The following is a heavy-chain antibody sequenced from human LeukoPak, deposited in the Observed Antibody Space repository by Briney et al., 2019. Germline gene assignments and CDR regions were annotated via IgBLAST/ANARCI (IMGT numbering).Heavy chain of an antibody. CDR2: ISAYNGNT. CDR1: GYTFTSYY. Sequence: EASVKVSCKASGYTFTSYYMHWVRQAPGQGLEWMGWISAYNGNTNYAQKLQGRVTMTTDTSTSTAHMELRSLRSDDTAVYYCARGLGYCSGGSCGGGYFDYWGQGTLVTVSS. J-gene: IGHJ4*02. CDR3: ARGLGYCSGGSCGGGYFDY. D-gene: IGHD2-15*01. V-gene: IGHV1-18*04.